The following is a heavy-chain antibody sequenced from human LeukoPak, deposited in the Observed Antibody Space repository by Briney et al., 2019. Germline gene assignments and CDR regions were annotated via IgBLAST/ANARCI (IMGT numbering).Heavy chain of an antibody. CDR1: GGSISSSSYY. CDR2: IYYSGST. Sequence: SETLSLTCTVSGGSISSSSYYWGWIRQPPGKGLEWIGSIYYSGSTNYNPSLKSRVTISVDTSKNQFSLKLSSVTAADTAVYYCARSWSVDIYSGSYFGAFDIWGQGTMVTVSS. D-gene: IGHD1-26*01. V-gene: IGHV4-39*07. J-gene: IGHJ3*02. CDR3: ARSWSVDIYSGSYFGAFDI.